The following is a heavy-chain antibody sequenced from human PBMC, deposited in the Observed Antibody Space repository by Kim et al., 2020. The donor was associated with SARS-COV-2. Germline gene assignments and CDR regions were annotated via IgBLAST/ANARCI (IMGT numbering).Heavy chain of an antibody. D-gene: IGHD3-22*01. CDR1: GGSFSGYY. J-gene: IGHJ4*02. Sequence: SETLSLTCAVYGGSFSGYYWSWIRQPPGKGLEWIGEINHSGSTNYNPSLKSRVTISVDTSKNQFSLKLSSVTAADTAVYYCARGQESDSSGYYYYWVLDYWGQGTLVTVSS. CDR3: ARGQESDSSGYYYYWVLDY. V-gene: IGHV4-34*01. CDR2: INHSGST.